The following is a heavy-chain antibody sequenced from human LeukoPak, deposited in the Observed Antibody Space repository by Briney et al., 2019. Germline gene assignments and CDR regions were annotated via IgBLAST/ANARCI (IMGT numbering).Heavy chain of an antibody. Sequence: SQTLSLTCTVSGGSISSGGYYWSWIRQHPGTGLEWIGYIYYSGSTYYNPSLKSRVTISVDTSKNQFSLKLSSVTAADTAVYYCAALNPGYSSTSCYPVDYWGQGTLVTVSS. CDR2: IYYSGST. D-gene: IGHD2-2*01. J-gene: IGHJ4*02. CDR1: GGSISSGGYY. CDR3: AALNPGYSSTSCYPVDY. V-gene: IGHV4-31*03.